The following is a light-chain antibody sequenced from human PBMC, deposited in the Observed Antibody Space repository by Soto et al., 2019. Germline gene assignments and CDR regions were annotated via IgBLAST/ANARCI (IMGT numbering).Light chain of an antibody. CDR2: AAS. J-gene: IGKJ1*01. Sequence: IHMTHSPSSLSASLGDMVAITFRASQSISSYLNWYQQKPGKAPKLLIYAASSLQSGVPSRFSGSGSGTDFTLTISSLQPEDFATYYCQQSYSTPPTFGQGTKVDIK. CDR3: QQSYSTPPT. V-gene: IGKV1-39*01. CDR1: QSISSY.